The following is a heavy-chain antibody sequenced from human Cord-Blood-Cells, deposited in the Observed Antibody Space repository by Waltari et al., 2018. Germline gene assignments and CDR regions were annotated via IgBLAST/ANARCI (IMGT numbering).Heavy chain of an antibody. CDR2: IWYDGSNK. CDR1: GFTFSSYG. Sequence: QVQLVESGGGVVQPGRSLRLSCAASGFTFSSYGMPWVRPAPGKGPGWVAVIWYDGSNKYYADSVKGRFTISRDNSKNTLYLQMNSLRAEDTAVYYCARDGGCSSTSCYYYYYGMDVWGQGTTVTVSS. V-gene: IGHV3-33*01. D-gene: IGHD2-2*01. CDR3: ARDGGCSSTSCYYYYYGMDV. J-gene: IGHJ6*02.